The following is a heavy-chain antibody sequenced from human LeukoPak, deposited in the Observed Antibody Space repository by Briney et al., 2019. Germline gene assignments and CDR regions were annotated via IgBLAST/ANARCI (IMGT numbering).Heavy chain of an antibody. CDR3: ARALDEGARFDY. J-gene: IGHJ4*02. CDR2: ISYGGTNK. CDR1: GFSFSTYA. Sequence: GRSLRLSCTASGFSFSTYAMHWVRQAPGKGLEWVAVISYGGTNKYYADSMKGRFTISRDNSKNTLYLQMNSLRPEDTAVYYCARALDEGARFDYWGQGTLVTVSS. V-gene: IGHV3-30-3*01.